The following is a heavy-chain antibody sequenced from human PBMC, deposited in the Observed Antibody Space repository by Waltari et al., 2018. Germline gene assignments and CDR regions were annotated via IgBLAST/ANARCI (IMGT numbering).Heavy chain of an antibody. CDR2: IYYSGST. V-gene: IGHV4-39*07. CDR3: ARLGYDSPPFDY. CDR1: GGSIRSSSYY. D-gene: IGHD3-22*01. Sequence: QLQLQESGPGLVKPSETLSLTCTVSGGSIRSSSYYWGWTRPPPGKGLEWIGSIYYSGSTYYNPSLKSRVTISVDTSKNQFSLKLSSVTAADTAVYYCARLGYDSPPFDYWGQGTLVTVSS. J-gene: IGHJ4*02.